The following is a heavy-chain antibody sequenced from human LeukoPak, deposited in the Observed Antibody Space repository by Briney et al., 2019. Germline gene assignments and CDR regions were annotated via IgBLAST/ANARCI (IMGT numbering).Heavy chain of an antibody. Sequence: SETLSLTCTVSGGSINSYYWSWIRQPPGKGLECIGYIHYTGSTNYNPSLKSRVTISVDTSKNQFSLKLSSVTAADTAVYYCARMASCYGCSVWAHYYYMDVWGKGTTVTISS. CDR2: IHYTGST. CDR3: ARMASCYGCSVWAHYYYMDV. J-gene: IGHJ6*03. CDR1: GGSINSYY. V-gene: IGHV4-59*12. D-gene: IGHD2-2*01.